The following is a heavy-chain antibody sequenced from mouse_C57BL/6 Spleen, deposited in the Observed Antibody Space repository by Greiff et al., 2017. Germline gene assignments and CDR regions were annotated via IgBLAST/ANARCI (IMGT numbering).Heavy chain of an antibody. D-gene: IGHD1-1*01. J-gene: IGHJ2*01. CDR2: IDPSDSET. CDR3: ARWGTTVVELDY. V-gene: IGHV1-52*01. CDR1: GYTFTSYW. Sequence: VQLQQPGAELVRPGSSVKLSCKASGYTFTSYWMHWVKQRPIQGLEWIGNIDPSDSETHYNQKFKDKATLTVDKSSSTAYMQLSSLTAEDSVVYYCARWGTTVVELDYWGQGTTLTVSS.